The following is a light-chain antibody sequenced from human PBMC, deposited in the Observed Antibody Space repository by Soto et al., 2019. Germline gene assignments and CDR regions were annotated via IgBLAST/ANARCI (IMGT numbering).Light chain of an antibody. CDR2: EVN. CDR1: SSDVGGYNY. J-gene: IGLJ2*01. CDR3: SSYEGSNNLVL. Sequence: QSALTQPPSASGSPGQSVTISCTGSSSDVGGYNYVSWYQQHPGKAPKLMIYEVNKRPSGVPNRFSGSKSGNTASLTVSRLQAEDEAEYYCSSYEGSNNLVLFGGGTQLTVL. V-gene: IGLV2-8*01.